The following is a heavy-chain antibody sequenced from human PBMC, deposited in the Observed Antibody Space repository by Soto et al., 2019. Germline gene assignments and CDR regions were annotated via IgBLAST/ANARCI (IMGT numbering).Heavy chain of an antibody. Sequence: SVKVSCKASGYSFSIFGFSWVRQAPGQGLEWMGWISGYNGNTDYAQKLQGRVTMTTDTSTSTAYMELRSLRSDDTAVYYCARVGRRAGYSYGYRYYYYGMDVWGQGTTVTVSS. J-gene: IGHJ6*02. CDR2: ISGYNGNT. V-gene: IGHV1-18*01. CDR1: GYSFSIFG. D-gene: IGHD5-18*01. CDR3: ARVGRRAGYSYGYRYYYYGMDV.